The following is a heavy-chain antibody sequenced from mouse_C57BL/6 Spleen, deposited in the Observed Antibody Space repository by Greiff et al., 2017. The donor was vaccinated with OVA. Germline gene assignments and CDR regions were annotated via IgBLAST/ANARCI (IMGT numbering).Heavy chain of an antibody. V-gene: IGHV14-4*01. CDR3: TTRGNYDY. Sequence: EVQLQQSGAELVRPGASVKLSCTASGFNIKDDYMHWVKQRPEQGLEWIGWIDPENGDTEYASKFQGKATITADTSSTTAYLQLSSLTSEDTAVYDCTTRGNYDYWGQGTTLTVSS. J-gene: IGHJ2*01. CDR2: IDPENGDT. D-gene: IGHD2-1*01. CDR1: GFNIKDDY.